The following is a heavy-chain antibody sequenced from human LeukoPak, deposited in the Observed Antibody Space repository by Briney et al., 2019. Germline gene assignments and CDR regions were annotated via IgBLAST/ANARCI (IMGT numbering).Heavy chain of an antibody. CDR1: GGSISSSSYY. CDR2: IYYSGST. J-gene: IGHJ4*02. V-gene: IGHV4-39*01. Sequence: SETLCLTCTVSGGSISSSSYYWGWIRRPPGKGLEWIGSIYYSGSTYYNPSLKSRVTISVDTSKNQFSLNLSSVTAADTAVFYCARFLRSGFRSSDYWGQGTLVTVSS. D-gene: IGHD3-3*01. CDR3: ARFLRSGFRSSDY.